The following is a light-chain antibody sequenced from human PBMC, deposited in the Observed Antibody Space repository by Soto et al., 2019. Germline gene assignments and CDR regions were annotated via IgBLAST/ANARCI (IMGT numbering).Light chain of an antibody. Sequence: SVLTQPASVSGSPGQSITISCTGTSSDVGGYNYVSWYQQHPGKAPKLMIYDVTNRPSGVSNRFSGSKSGITASLTISGLQADDEADYYCSSYSSSTAVEFGGGTKLTVL. CDR2: DVT. V-gene: IGLV2-14*01. J-gene: IGLJ2*01. CDR3: SSYSSSTAVE. CDR1: SSDVGGYNY.